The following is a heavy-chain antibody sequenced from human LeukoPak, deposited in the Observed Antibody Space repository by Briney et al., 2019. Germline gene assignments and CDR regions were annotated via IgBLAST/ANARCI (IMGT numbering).Heavy chain of an antibody. D-gene: IGHD3-22*01. Sequence: SETLSLTCAVYGGSFSGYYWSWIRQPPGKGLEWIGEINHSGSTNYNPSLKSRVTISVDTSKNQFSLKLSSVTAADTAVYYCAAYYYDSSGYYGTDYWGQGTLVTVSS. V-gene: IGHV4-34*01. J-gene: IGHJ4*02. CDR3: AAYYYDSSGYYGTDY. CDR2: INHSGST. CDR1: GGSFSGYY.